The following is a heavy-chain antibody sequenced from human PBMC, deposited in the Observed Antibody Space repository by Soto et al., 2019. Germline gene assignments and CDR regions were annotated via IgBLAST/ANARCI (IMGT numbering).Heavy chain of an antibody. D-gene: IGHD6-13*01. Sequence: PGGSLRLSCAASGFTFSSYAMSWVRQAPGKGLEWVSAISGSGGSTYYADSVKGRFTISRDNSKNTLYLQMNSLRAEDTAVYYCAKVTSPDSSSWYDEYYFDYWGQGTLVTVSS. J-gene: IGHJ4*02. CDR3: AKVTSPDSSSWYDEYYFDY. CDR2: ISGSGGST. CDR1: GFTFSSYA. V-gene: IGHV3-23*01.